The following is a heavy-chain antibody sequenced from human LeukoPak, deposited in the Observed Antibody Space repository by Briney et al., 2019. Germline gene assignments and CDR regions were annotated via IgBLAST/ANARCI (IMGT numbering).Heavy chain of an antibody. J-gene: IGHJ3*02. CDR2: IYSGGST. CDR1: GFTVSSNY. Sequence: GSLRLSCAASGFTVSSNYINWVRQAPGKGLEWVSLIYSGGSTYYADSVKGRFTISRDNSKNTLYLQMNSLRAEDTAVYYCARERRFYYDSSGYYYPGNAFDIWGQGTMVTVSS. D-gene: IGHD3-22*01. V-gene: IGHV3-53*01. CDR3: ARERRFYYDSSGYYYPGNAFDI.